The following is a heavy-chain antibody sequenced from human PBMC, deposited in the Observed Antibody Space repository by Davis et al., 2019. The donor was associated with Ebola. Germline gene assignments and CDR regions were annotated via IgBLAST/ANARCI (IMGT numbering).Heavy chain of an antibody. J-gene: IGHJ4*02. CDR1: GFPSAANA. CDR3: GKDIGLTAEYHFDF. CDR2: ITWKNGIL. V-gene: IGHV3-9*02. Sequence: PAAPLTLSCEASGFPSAANAMPCVRHVPGKRLEWVSGITWKNGILGYAVSVKGRFTISRDNAKNSLYLQMTGLRVEDTAFYYCGKDIGLTAEYHFDFWGQGTLVTVSS. D-gene: IGHD2-21*02.